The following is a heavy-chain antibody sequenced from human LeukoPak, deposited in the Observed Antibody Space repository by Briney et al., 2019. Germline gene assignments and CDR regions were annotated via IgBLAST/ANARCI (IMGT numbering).Heavy chain of an antibody. D-gene: IGHD3-3*01. CDR2: IWYDGSNK. CDR1: GFTFSSYG. V-gene: IGHV3-33*01. J-gene: IGHJ6*02. Sequence: GRSLRLSCAASGFTFSSYGMHWVRQAPGKGLEWVAVIWYDGSNKYYADSVKGRFTISRDNSKNTLYLQMNSLRAEDTAVYYCARDFGYDFWSGYLYYYYGMDVWGQGTTVTVSS. CDR3: ARDFGYDFWSGYLYYYYGMDV.